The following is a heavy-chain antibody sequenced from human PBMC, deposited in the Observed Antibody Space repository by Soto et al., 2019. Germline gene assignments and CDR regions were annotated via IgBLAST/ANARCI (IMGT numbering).Heavy chain of an antibody. D-gene: IGHD1-26*01. V-gene: IGHV3-33*01. Sequence: GGSLRLSCAASGFTFSSYGMHWVRQAPGKGLEWVAVIWYDGSNKYYADSVKGRFTISRDNSKNTLYLQMNSLRAEDTAVYYCARDGGSGSYYRPLYYYYYGMDVWGQGTPVTVSS. J-gene: IGHJ6*02. CDR1: GFTFSSYG. CDR2: IWYDGSNK. CDR3: ARDGGSGSYYRPLYYYYYGMDV.